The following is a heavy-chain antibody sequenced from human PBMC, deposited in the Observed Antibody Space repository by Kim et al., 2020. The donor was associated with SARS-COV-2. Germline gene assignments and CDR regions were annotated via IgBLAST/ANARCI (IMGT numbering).Heavy chain of an antibody. D-gene: IGHD5-18*01. J-gene: IGHJ6*01. V-gene: IGHV1-3*01. CDR1: GYTFTSYA. CDR3: ASTRGGIQLWLRGRGYYGMDV. Sequence: ASVKVSCKASGYTFTSYAMHWVRQAPGQRLEWMGWINAGNGNTKYSQKFQGRVTITRDTSASTAYMELSSLRSEDTAVYYCASTRGGIQLWLRGRGYYGMDVWGRGTTVTVCS. CDR2: INAGNGNT.